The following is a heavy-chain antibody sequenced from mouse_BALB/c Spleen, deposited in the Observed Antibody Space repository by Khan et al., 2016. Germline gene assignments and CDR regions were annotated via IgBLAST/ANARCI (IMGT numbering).Heavy chain of an antibody. V-gene: IGHV3-2*02. Sequence: QLEESGPGLVKPSQSLSLSCTVTGYSITSDYAWNWIRQFPGNKLEWMGYISYSGSTSYNPSLKSRTSITRDTSNNQSFLQLNSVTSEDPATYCCARSDCGSNDAMDYWGQGTSVTVSS. CDR1: GYSITSDYA. CDR2: ISYSGST. CDR3: ARSDCGSNDAMDY. J-gene: IGHJ4*01. D-gene: IGHD1-1*01.